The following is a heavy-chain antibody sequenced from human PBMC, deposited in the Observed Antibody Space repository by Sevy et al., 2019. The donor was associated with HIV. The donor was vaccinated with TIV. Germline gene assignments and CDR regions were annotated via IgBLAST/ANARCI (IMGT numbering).Heavy chain of an antibody. CDR2: ISGSGGST. Sequence: GGTLRLSCAASGFTFSSYAMSWVRQAPGKGLEWVSAISGSGGSTYYADSVKGRFTISRDNSKNTRYLQMNCLRAEDTAVYYCAKGEGYDYVWGSYRYPDLFDYWGQGTLVTVSS. J-gene: IGHJ4*02. CDR1: GFTFSSYA. CDR3: AKGEGYDYVWGSYRYPDLFDY. V-gene: IGHV3-23*01. D-gene: IGHD3-16*02.